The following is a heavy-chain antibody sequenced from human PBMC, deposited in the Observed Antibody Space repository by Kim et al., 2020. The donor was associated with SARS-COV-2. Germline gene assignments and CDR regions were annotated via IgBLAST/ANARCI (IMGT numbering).Heavy chain of an antibody. CDR2: IYYSGST. CDR3: ARHNQDTICGVVIIGGMDV. CDR1: GGSISSYY. D-gene: IGHD3-3*01. V-gene: IGHV4-59*08. Sequence: SETLSLTCTVSGGSISSYYWSWIRQPPGKGLEWIGYIYYSGSTNYNPSLKSRVTISVDTSKNQFSLKLSSVTAADTAVYYCARHNQDTICGVVIIGGMDVWGQGTTVTVSS. J-gene: IGHJ6*02.